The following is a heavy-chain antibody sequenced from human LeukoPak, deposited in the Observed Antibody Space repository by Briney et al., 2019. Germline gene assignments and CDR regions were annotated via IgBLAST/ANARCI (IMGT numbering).Heavy chain of an antibody. CDR1: GYIFTNSW. CDR3: ARLKKTDFYASSGYYYSDY. D-gene: IGHD3-22*01. V-gene: IGHV5-51*01. J-gene: IGHJ4*02. Sequence: GESLKISCQGSGYIFTNSWIGWVRQMPGKGLEWMGIIYPGDADTRYSTSFQGQVTISADKSISTAYLQRSGLKASDTAMYYCARLKKTDFYASSGYYYSDYWGQGTLVTVSA. CDR2: IYPGDADT.